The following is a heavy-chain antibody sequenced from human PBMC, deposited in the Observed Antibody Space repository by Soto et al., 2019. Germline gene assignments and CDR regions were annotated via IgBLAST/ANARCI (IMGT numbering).Heavy chain of an antibody. D-gene: IGHD3-16*01. Sequence: QVQLVQSGDEVRKPGSSVKVSCKASGYIFVNYGIAWVRQAPAQGLEWMGWISPYSCNTHYASKVQGRLTMTTDTSTSTAYMDLGSLTSGDTAVYYCAMLDNYVTTTPQDVWGQGTTVTVSS. CDR2: ISPYSCNT. CDR1: GYIFVNYG. V-gene: IGHV1-18*01. J-gene: IGHJ6*02. CDR3: AMLDNYVTTTPQDV.